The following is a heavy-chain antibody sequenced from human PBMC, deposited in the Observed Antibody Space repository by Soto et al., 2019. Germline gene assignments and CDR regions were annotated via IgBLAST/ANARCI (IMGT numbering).Heavy chain of an antibody. Sequence: GGSLRLSCTASGFTFGDYAMSWFLQAPWKGLEWVGFIKSKAFGGTTDYAASVRGRFTISRDDSKGIAYLQMTSLKTEDTAGDYWSRAGNIDRRAGSGFDYWSQGT. D-gene: IGHD3-10*01. CDR1: GFTFGDYA. V-gene: IGHV3-49*03. J-gene: IGHJ4*02. CDR3: SRAGNIDRRAGSGFDY. CDR2: IKSKAFGGTT.